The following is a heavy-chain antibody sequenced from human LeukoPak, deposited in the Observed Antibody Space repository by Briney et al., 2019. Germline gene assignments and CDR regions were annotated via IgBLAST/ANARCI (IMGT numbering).Heavy chain of an antibody. CDR2: ISGSGGST. Sequence: GSLRLSCAASGFTFSSYAMSWVRQAPGKGLKWVSAISGSGGSTYYADSVKGRFTISRDNSKNTLYLQMNSLRAEDTAVYYCAKDRSFGHYGSGSRHGWFDPWGQGTLVTVSS. CDR3: AKDRSFGHYGSGSRHGWFDP. J-gene: IGHJ5*02. CDR1: GFTFSSYA. D-gene: IGHD3-10*01. V-gene: IGHV3-23*01.